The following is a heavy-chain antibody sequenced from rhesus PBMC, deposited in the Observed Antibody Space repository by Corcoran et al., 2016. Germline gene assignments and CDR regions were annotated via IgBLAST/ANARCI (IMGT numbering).Heavy chain of an antibody. Sequence: EVQLVQSGAEVKKPGASVKISCKASGYTFTDYYLHWVRQAPGKGLEWMGRVEPEDGDAIHSQKCQDRVTITADTSTDTAYMGLSSLRSEDTAVYYCATLAAFDYWGQGVLVTVSS. J-gene: IGHJ4*01. CDR1: GYTFTDYY. CDR3: ATLAAFDY. CDR2: VEPEDGDA. V-gene: IGHV1-111*02.